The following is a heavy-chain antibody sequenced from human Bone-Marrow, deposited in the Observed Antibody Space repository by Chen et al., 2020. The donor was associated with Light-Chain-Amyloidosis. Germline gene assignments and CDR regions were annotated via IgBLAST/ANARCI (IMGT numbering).Heavy chain of an antibody. Sequence: QVQLQQWGAGLLKPSETLSLTCAVYGGSFSDYSWTWIRQSPGTGLEWIGKITHSGSTKCNPSLKSRVTMSVDTSKNQFSLKMNSVTAADTAVYYCVRDTYDSSTYYTYRSMDVWGQGTTVTVSS. CDR3: VRDTYDSSTYYTYRSMDV. J-gene: IGHJ6*02. CDR1: GGSFSDYS. D-gene: IGHD3-22*01. CDR2: ITHSGST. V-gene: IGHV4-34*01.